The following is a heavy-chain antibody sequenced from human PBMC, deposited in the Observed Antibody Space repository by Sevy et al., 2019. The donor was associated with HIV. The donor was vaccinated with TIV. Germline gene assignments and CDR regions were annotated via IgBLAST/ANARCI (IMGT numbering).Heavy chain of an antibody. V-gene: IGHV1-69*13. CDR1: GGSFSNSD. Sequence: ASVKVSCKVSGGSFSNSDVIWVRQAPGQGLEWMGRIIPRFGTANYAQRFQGRVTITADESTRTVFMELSRLRSEDTALFYCARVGGAREGYDYVGSSFIDHWGREPWSPSPQ. CDR3: ARVGGAREGYDYVGSSFIDH. D-gene: IGHD3-16*01. CDR2: IIPRFGTA. J-gene: IGHJ4*02.